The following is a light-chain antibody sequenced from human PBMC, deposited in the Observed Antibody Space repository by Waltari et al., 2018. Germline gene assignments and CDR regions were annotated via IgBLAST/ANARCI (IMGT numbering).Light chain of an antibody. Sequence: SALTQPDSVSGSPGQSITISCSGISSDSGGYEYVSWYQQHPGKAPKVIIYDVNNRPSGVSNRFSGSKSGSSASLTISGLQAEDEADYYCSSFTSSTTGIFDGGTKVTVL. CDR2: DVN. J-gene: IGLJ2*01. V-gene: IGLV2-14*03. CDR3: SSFTSSTTGI. CDR1: SSDSGGYEY.